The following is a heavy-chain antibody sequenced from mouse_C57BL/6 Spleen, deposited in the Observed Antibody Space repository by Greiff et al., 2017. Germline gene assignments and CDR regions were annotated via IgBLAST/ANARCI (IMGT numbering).Heavy chain of an antibody. V-gene: IGHV1-42*01. J-gene: IGHJ3*01. Sequence: EVKLMESGPELVKPGASVKISCKASGYSFTGYYMNWVKQSPEKSLEWIGEINPSTGGTTYNQKFKAKATLTVDKSSSTAYMQLKSLTSEDSAVYYCATAFFAYWGQGTLVTVSA. CDR1: GYSFTGYY. CDR3: ATAFFAY. CDR2: INPSTGGT.